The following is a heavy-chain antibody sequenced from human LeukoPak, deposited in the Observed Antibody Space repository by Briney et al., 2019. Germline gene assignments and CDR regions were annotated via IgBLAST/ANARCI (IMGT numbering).Heavy chain of an antibody. Sequence: GGSPRLSCAASGFTFSSYAMSWVRQAPGKGLEWVSAISGSGGSTYYADSVKGRFTISRDNSKNTLYLQMNSLRAEDTAVYYCAKTPVLLWFGESYFDYWGQGTLVTVSS. CDR3: AKTPVLLWFGESYFDY. J-gene: IGHJ4*02. CDR1: GFTFSSYA. V-gene: IGHV3-23*01. D-gene: IGHD3-10*01. CDR2: ISGSGGST.